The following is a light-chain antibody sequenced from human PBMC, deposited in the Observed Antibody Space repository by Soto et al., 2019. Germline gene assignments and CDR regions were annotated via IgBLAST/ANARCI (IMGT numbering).Light chain of an antibody. J-gene: IGLJ2*01. CDR3: QSYDSSLSGVV. V-gene: IGLV1-40*01. Sequence: QLVLTQPPSVSGAPGQRVTISCTGSSSNIGAGYDVHWYQQLPGTAPKLLIYGNSNRPSGVPDRFSGSKSGTSASLANTGLQAEDEADYYCQSYDSSLSGVVFGGGTQLTVL. CDR2: GNS. CDR1: SSNIGAGYD.